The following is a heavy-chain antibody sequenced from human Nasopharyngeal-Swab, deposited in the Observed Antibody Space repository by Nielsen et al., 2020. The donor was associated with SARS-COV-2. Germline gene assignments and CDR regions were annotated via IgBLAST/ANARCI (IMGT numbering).Heavy chain of an antibody. V-gene: IGHV3-74*01. CDR3: ARRLVWFGEAHYYYYGMDV. CDR2: INSDGTTT. Sequence: GESLKISCAASGFSFSTYAMSWVRQAPGKGLVWVSCINSDGTTTRYADSVKGRFTVSRDNAKNTLYLEMNSLRADDTAVYYCARRLVWFGEAHYYYYGMDVWGQGTTVTVSS. CDR1: GFSFSTYA. J-gene: IGHJ6*02. D-gene: IGHD3-10*01.